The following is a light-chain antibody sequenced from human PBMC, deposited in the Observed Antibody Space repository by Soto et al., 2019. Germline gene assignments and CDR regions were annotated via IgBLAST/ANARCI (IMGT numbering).Light chain of an antibody. CDR3: QQYGSSPLT. V-gene: IGKV3-20*01. Sequence: SMLTQSPGTLSWTPGERATLSCTASQSVRSTYLAWYQQKPGQDPRLLIYDASSRATGIPDRFSGSGSGTDFTLTISRLEPEDFAVYYCQQYGSSPLTFGGGTKVDI. CDR2: DAS. CDR1: QSVRSTY. J-gene: IGKJ4*01.